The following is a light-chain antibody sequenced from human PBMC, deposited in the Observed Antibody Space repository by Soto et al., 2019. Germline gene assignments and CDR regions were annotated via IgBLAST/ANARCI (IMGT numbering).Light chain of an antibody. J-gene: IGKJ5*01. V-gene: IGKV1-39*01. Sequence: DIQMTQSPSSLSASVGARVTTTCRASQSISSYLNWYQQKPGKAPKLLIYAASSLQSGVPDRFSGSGSGTDFTLTISRLEPEDFALYYCQHYVERSPITFGQGTRREIK. CDR2: AAS. CDR3: QHYVERSPIT. CDR1: QSISSY.